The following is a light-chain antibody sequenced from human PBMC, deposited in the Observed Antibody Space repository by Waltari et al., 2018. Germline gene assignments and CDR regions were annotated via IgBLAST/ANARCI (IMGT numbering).Light chain of an antibody. CDR1: QSILWSSNNRNY. V-gene: IGKV4-1*01. CDR2: WAS. J-gene: IGKJ3*01. Sequence: DIVMTQSPDPLAVSLGERATSNCKSTQSILWSSNNRNYLAWYHQRPGQPPKLLIYWASTRESGVPDRFSGSGSGTDFTLTISSLQAEDVGVYYCQQYYSTPFTFGPGTKVDI. CDR3: QQYYSTPFT.